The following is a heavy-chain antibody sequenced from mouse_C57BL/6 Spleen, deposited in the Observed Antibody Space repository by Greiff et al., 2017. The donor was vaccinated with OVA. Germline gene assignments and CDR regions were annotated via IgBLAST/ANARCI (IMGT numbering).Heavy chain of an antibody. CDR3: TWLPLDY. CDR2: IDPENGDT. CDR1: GFNIKDDY. V-gene: IGHV14-4*01. D-gene: IGHD2-2*01. J-gene: IGHJ2*01. Sequence: DVKLVESGAELVRPGASVKLSCTASGFNIKDDYMHWVKQRPEQGLEWIGWIDPENGDTEYASKFQGKATITADTSSNTAYLQLSSLTSEDTAVYYCTWLPLDYWGQGTTLTVSS.